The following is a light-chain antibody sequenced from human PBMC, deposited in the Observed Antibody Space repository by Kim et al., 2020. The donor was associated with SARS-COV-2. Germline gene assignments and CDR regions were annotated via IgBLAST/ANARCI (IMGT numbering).Light chain of an antibody. CDR2: DAS. Sequence: ATRPLSPGERATLSGRASKSVSSYLGWYQHKPGQAPRLLIYDASNRATGIPARISGSGSGTDFTLTISIREPEDFAVYYCQQRSNTFGQGTKLEI. CDR1: KSVSSY. J-gene: IGKJ2*01. V-gene: IGKV3-11*01. CDR3: QQRSNT.